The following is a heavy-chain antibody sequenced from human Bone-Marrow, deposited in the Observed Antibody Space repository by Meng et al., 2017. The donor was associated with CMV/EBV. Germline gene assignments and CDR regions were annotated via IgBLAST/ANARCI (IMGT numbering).Heavy chain of an antibody. J-gene: IGHJ3*02. V-gene: IGHV4-61*01. Sequence: GSLRLSCTVSGGSVSSGSYYWSWIRQPPGKGLEWIGYIYYSGSTNYNPSLKSRVTISVDTSKNQFSLKLSSVTAADTAVYYCARESPNDAFDIWGQGTMVTVSS. CDR3: ARESPNDAFDI. CDR2: IYYSGST. CDR1: GGSVSSGSYY.